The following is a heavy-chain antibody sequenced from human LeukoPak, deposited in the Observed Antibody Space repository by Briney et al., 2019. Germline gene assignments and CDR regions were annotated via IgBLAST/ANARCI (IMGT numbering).Heavy chain of an antibody. CDR1: GGSISSSSYY. Sequence: PSETLSLTCTVSGGSISSSSYYWGWIRQPPGKGLEWIGSIYYSGSTYYNPSLKSRVTISVDTSKNQFSLKLSSVTAADTAVYYCARCLYWEFNYWGQGTLVTVSS. V-gene: IGHV4-39*01. CDR3: ARCLYWEFNY. J-gene: IGHJ4*02. CDR2: IYYSGST. D-gene: IGHD2-8*02.